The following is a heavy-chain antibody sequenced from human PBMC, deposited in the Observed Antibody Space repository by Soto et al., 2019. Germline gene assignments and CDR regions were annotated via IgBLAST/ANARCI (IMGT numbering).Heavy chain of an antibody. D-gene: IGHD1-26*01. J-gene: IGHJ5*02. Sequence: ASVKVSCKASGYTFTCYAMLWVRQAPGQRLEWMGWINAGNGNTKYSQKFQGRVTFTRDTSAGTVYMQLSSLTSEDTAVYYFARDVSGFSGSHYIDYNWFDPWGQRTLDTVSS. CDR1: GYTFTCYA. CDR2: INAGNGNT. V-gene: IGHV1-3*01. CDR3: ARDVSGFSGSHYIDYNWFDP.